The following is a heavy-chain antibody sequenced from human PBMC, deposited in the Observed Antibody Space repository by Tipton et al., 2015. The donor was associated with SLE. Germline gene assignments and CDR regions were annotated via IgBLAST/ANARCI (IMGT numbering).Heavy chain of an antibody. CDR1: GGSISSYY. CDR2: IYYSGST. Sequence: TLSLTCTVSGGSISSYYWSWSRQPPGKGLEWIGYIYYSGSTYYNPSLKSRVTISVDTSKNQFSLKLTSVTAADTAVYYCAAGGTLGWFDPWGQGTLVTVSS. CDR3: AAGGTLGWFDP. J-gene: IGHJ5*02. D-gene: IGHD3-16*01. V-gene: IGHV4-59*04.